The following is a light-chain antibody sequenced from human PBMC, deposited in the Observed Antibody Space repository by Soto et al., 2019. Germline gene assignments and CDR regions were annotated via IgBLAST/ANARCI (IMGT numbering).Light chain of an antibody. CDR1: QSVSSN. CDR3: QQYNNWPPPT. Sequence: EIVMTQSPATLSVPPGERATLSCRASQSVSSNLAWYQQKPGQAPRLLIYGASTRATGIPARFSGSGSGTEFTLTISSLQSEDFAVYYCQQYNNWPPPTFGGGTKVEIK. V-gene: IGKV3-15*01. J-gene: IGKJ4*01. CDR2: GAS.